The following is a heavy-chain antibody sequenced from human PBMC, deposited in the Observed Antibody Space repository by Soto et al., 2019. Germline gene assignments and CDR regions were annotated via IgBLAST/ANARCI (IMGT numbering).Heavy chain of an antibody. CDR3: ARHYRGAFGGVIVYFDY. CDR2: ISAYNGNT. CDR1: CYTFTSYG. V-gene: IGHV1-18*04. Sequence: RXSVKVSYKASCYTFTSYGISWVRQAPGQGLEWMGWISAYNGNTNYAQKLQGRVTMTTDTSTSTAYMELRSLRSDDTAVYFCARHYRGAFGGVIVYFDYWGQGTLVTVYS. J-gene: IGHJ4*02. D-gene: IGHD3-16*02.